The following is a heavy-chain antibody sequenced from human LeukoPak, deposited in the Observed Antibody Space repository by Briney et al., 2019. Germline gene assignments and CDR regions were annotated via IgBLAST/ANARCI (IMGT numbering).Heavy chain of an antibody. D-gene: IGHD5-18*01. CDR3: ARDLGMSAYTYSDY. CDR2: IKEDGSEK. Sequence: GGSLRLSCAASGFTFSNYWMSWVRQAPGKGLEWVANIKEDGSEKYYVDSVKGRFTISRDNAKNSLYLQMNSLRAEDTAVYYCARDLGMSAYTYSDYWGQGTLVTVSS. CDR1: GFTFSNYW. V-gene: IGHV3-7*01. J-gene: IGHJ4*02.